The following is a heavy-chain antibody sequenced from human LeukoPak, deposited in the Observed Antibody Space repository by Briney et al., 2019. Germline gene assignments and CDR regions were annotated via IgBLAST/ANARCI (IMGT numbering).Heavy chain of an antibody. J-gene: IGHJ5*02. D-gene: IGHD3-16*01. Sequence: AETLSLTCTVSGGSMSTYYWSWIRQAPGKGLEWIGYIYDNGYTHYNPSLKSRVRTSLDTSKSQFSLNLSSVTAADTAVYYCARRAFGGVLAANWSDPWGQGSLVSVSS. CDR2: IYDNGYT. CDR1: GGSMSTYY. CDR3: ARRAFGGVLAANWSDP. V-gene: IGHV4-59*08.